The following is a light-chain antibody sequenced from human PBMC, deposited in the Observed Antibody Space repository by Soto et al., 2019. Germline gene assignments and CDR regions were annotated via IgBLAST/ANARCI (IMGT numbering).Light chain of an antibody. CDR2: AAS. J-gene: IGKJ2*01. CDR3: QQYDNSPMFT. Sequence: DIQMTQSPSSLSESVGDSVTITCQASQDIYDYLNWYQHKPGTAPRLLIYAASNLETGVPSRFSGSGSGTDFTFTINSLQPEDIATYYCQQYDNSPMFTFGRGTKVEI. V-gene: IGKV1-33*01. CDR1: QDIYDY.